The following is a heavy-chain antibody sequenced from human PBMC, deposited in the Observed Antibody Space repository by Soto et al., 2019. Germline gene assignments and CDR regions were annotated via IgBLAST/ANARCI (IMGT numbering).Heavy chain of an antibody. CDR1: GFTFSSYV. Sequence: GGSLRLSCAASGFTFSSYVMSWVRQAPGKGLEWVSAISGSGGSTYYADSVKGRFTISRDNSKNTLYLQMNSLRAEDTAVYYCAKGWELLVEYYFDYWGQGTLVTVSS. CDR3: AKGWELLVEYYFDY. CDR2: ISGSGGST. D-gene: IGHD1-26*01. J-gene: IGHJ4*02. V-gene: IGHV3-23*01.